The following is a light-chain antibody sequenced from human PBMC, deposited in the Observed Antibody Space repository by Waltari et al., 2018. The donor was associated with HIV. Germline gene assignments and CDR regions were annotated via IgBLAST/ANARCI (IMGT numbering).Light chain of an antibody. J-gene: IGKJ2*01. CDR2: GVS. Sequence: IVLTPSPGTLSFSPGGRATLSCLASQSVYTTYLAWSQQKPGQATWLLIYGVSSRATGIPDRFSGRGSETDFALTISRLEPEDFAVYYCQHYAISTPMDNFGRATTLEIK. V-gene: IGKV3-20*01. CDR3: QHYAISTPMDN. CDR1: QSVYTTY.